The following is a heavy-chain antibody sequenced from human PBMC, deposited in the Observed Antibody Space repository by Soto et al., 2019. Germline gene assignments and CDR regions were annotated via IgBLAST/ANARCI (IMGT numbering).Heavy chain of an antibody. CDR3: SRLRYGGYFDY. CDR2: NYNSGSA. Sequence: QVHLQESGPGLVKPSETLSLTCIVSGDSIDSYYWNWIRQSPGRGLEWIGYNYNSGSAIYNPSLKSRVTLSVDTSKNQFSLKLRSVTAADTAVYFCSRLRYGGYFDYWGQGRPVAVSS. V-gene: IGHV4-59*08. J-gene: IGHJ4*02. D-gene: IGHD3-16*02. CDR1: GDSIDSYY.